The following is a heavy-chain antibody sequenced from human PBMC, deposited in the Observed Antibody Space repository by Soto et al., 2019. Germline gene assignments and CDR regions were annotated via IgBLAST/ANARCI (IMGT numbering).Heavy chain of an antibody. CDR2: INAHSGNT. D-gene: IGHD2-2*01. V-gene: IGHV1-8*01. J-gene: IGHJ4*02. CDR3: AAEVHCSSTSCYLYYFDY. CDR1: GYTFTNYD. Sequence: GASVKVSCKASGYTFTNYDVNWVRQATGQGLEWIGWINAHSGNTNYAQKFQERVTITRDMSTSTAYMELSSLRSEDTAVYYCAAEVHCSSTSCYLYYFDYWGQGTLVTSPQ.